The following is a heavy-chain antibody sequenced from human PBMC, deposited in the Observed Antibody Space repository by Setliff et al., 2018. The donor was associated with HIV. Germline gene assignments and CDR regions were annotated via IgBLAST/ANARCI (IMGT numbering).Heavy chain of an antibody. Sequence: SVKVSCKASGGIFSRFAFSWVRQAPGQGLEWMGGIIPIFGTPNYAQKFRGRVTITTDESTNTVYMELYSLTSEDTAIYYCASSAGAVPTTAPYGDYYYYFYMDVWGKGTTVTVSS. J-gene: IGHJ6*03. CDR3: ASSAGAVPTTAPYGDYYYYFYMDV. CDR1: GGIFSRFA. D-gene: IGHD1-1*01. V-gene: IGHV1-69*05. CDR2: IIPIFGTP.